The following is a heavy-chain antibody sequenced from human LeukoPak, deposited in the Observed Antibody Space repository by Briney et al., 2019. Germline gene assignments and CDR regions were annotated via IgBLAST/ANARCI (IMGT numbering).Heavy chain of an antibody. Sequence: PSETLSLTCTVSGGSISSSSYYWGWIRQPPGKGLEWIGSIYYNGSTYYNPSLKSRVTISVDTSKNQFSLKLSSVTAADTAVYYCARAGGGYSYGDIDYWGQGTLVTVSS. D-gene: IGHD5-18*01. V-gene: IGHV4-39*01. J-gene: IGHJ4*02. CDR1: GGSISSSSYY. CDR3: ARAGGGYSYGDIDY. CDR2: IYYNGST.